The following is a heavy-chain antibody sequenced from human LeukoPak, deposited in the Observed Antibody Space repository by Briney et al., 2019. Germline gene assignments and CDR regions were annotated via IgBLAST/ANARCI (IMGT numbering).Heavy chain of an antibody. CDR1: GFTFSSYA. CDR3: ARTSYSSGWSPFDY. CDR2: ISYDGSNK. D-gene: IGHD6-19*01. J-gene: IGHJ4*02. Sequence: PGGSLRLSCAASGFTFSSYAMHWVRQAPGKGLEWVAVISYDGSNKYYADSVKGRFTISRDNSKNTLYLQMNSLRAEDTAVYYCARTSYSSGWSPFDYWGQGTLVTVSS. V-gene: IGHV3-30*04.